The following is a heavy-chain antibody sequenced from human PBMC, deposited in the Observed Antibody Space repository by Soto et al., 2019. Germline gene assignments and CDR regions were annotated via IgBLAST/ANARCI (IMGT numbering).Heavy chain of an antibody. CDR2: IDPSDSYT. Sequence: GESLKISCKGSGYSFTSYWISWVRQMPGKGLEWMGRIDPSDSYTNYSPSFQGHVTISADKSISTAYLQWSSLKASDTAMYYCARTGYYDSSGYYPDYWGQGTLVTVSS. V-gene: IGHV5-10-1*01. CDR3: ARTGYYDSSGYYPDY. D-gene: IGHD3-22*01. J-gene: IGHJ4*02. CDR1: GYSFTSYW.